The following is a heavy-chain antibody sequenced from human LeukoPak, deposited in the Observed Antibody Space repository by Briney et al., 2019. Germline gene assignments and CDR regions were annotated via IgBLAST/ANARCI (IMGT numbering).Heavy chain of an antibody. CDR1: GYTFTSYG. V-gene: IGHV1-18*01. Sequence: GASVKVSCKASGYTFTSYGISWVRQAPGQGLEWMGWVSAYNGNTNYAQKLQGRVTMTTDTSTSTAYMELRSLRSDDTAVYYCARDVSSGYVTPYNWFDPWGQRTLATVSS. J-gene: IGHJ5*02. D-gene: IGHD3-22*01. CDR2: VSAYNGNT. CDR3: ARDVSSGYVTPYNWFDP.